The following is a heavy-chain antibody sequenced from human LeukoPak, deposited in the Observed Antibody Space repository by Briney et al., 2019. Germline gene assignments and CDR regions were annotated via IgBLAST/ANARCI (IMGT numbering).Heavy chain of an antibody. CDR2: IYTSGST. J-gene: IGHJ1*01. Sequence: PSETLSLTCTVSGGSISRGSYYWSWIRQPAGKGLEWIGRIYTSGSTNYTPSLKSRVTISVDTSKNQFSLKLSSVTAADTAVYYCAREDSSSSVAFQHWGQGTLVTVSS. V-gene: IGHV4-61*02. CDR3: AREDSSSSVAFQH. CDR1: GGSISRGSYY. D-gene: IGHD6-6*01.